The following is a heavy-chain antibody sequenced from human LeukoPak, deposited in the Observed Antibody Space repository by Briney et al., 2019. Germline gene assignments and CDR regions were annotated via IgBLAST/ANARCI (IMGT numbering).Heavy chain of an antibody. D-gene: IGHD5-12*01. CDR3: AKDSLGRSDP. CDR1: GFSFRTYG. V-gene: IGHV3-30*02. J-gene: IGHJ5*02. Sequence: GGSLRLSCVASGFSFRTYGMHWVRQAPGKGLEWAAFTRHDGNNRYYADSVKGRFTVSRDNSDNTVYLQMNSLRAEDTAVYYCAKDSLGRSDPWGQGTLVTVSS. CDR2: TRHDGNNR.